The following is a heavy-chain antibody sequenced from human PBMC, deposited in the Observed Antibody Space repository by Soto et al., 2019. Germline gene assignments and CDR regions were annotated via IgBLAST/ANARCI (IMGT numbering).Heavy chain of an antibody. CDR3: ARGGAMGVDY. V-gene: IGHV3-74*01. D-gene: IGHD1-26*01. Sequence: GWSLRLSCTASGFTFNTHWMHWVRQAPGKGLVWVSRIYFDGITTNYADSVKGRLTVSRDNAKNTVYLHVNTLRDEDTAVYYCARGGAMGVDYWGQGTLVTGSS. CDR2: IYFDGITT. J-gene: IGHJ4*02. CDR1: GFTFNTHW.